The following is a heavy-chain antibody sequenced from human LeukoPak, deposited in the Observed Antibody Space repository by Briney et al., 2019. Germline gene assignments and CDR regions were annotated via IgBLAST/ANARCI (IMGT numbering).Heavy chain of an antibody. V-gene: IGHV1-24*01. J-gene: IGHJ4*02. D-gene: IGHD6-6*01. CDR2: FDPEDGET. Sequence: ASVKVSCKVSGYTLTELSMHWVRQAPGKGLEWMGGFDPEDGETIYAQKFQGRVTMTEDTSTDTAYMELSSLRSEDTAVYYCATGIGLSSSEDYWGQGTLVTVSS. CDR1: GYTLTELS. CDR3: ATGIGLSSSEDY.